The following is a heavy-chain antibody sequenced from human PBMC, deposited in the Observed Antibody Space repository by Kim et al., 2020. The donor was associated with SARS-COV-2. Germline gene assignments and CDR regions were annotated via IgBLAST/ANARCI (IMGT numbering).Heavy chain of an antibody. CDR3: VLNMVGTTAH. D-gene: IGHD1-26*01. CDR2: INSDGSAT. J-gene: IGHJ4*02. V-gene: IGHV3-74*01. CDR1: GFTFSDYW. Sequence: GGSLRLSCAASGFTFSDYWMHWVRQAPGKGLVWVSRINSDGSATTYADSVKGRFAISRDNAKNTLSLQMNSLRAEDTAVYYCVLNMVGTTAHWGQEALVT.